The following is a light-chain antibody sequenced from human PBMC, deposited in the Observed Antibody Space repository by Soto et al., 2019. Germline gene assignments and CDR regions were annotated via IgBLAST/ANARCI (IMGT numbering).Light chain of an antibody. CDR3: QQYGSSPPFT. J-gene: IGKJ2*01. CDR2: GAS. V-gene: IGKV3-20*01. Sequence: EIVLTQSPGTLSLSPGERATLSCRASQSVSSNYLAWYQQKTGQAPRLLIYGASNRATGIPDRFSGSGSGTGFTLTISRLEPEDFAVYFCQQYGSSPPFTFGQGTKVEIK. CDR1: QSVSSNY.